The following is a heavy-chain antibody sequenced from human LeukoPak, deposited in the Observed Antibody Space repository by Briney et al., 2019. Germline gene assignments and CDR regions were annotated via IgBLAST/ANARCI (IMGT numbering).Heavy chain of an antibody. Sequence: GGSLRLSCAASGFTFSDYSMNWVRQAPGKGLEGVSYISSSSSTIYYADSVKGRFTISRDHAKNSLYLKMNSQRAEDTAVYYCARVGDSSGYYWVREYYYYYMDVWGKGTTVTVSS. D-gene: IGHD3-22*01. CDR2: ISSSSSTI. V-gene: IGHV3-48*04. CDR1: GFTFSDYS. CDR3: ARVGDSSGYYWVREYYYYYMDV. J-gene: IGHJ6*03.